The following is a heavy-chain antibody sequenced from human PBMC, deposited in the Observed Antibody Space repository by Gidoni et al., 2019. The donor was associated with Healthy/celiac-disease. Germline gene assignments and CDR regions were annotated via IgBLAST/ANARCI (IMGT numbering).Heavy chain of an antibody. Sequence: EVQLVESRGGLVQPGRSLRLSCAASGFTFDDYAMHWVRQAPGKGLEWVSGISWNSGSIGYADSVKGRFTISRDNAKNSLYLQMNSLRAEDTALYYCAKSYYYDSSGYPTSFDYWGQGTLVTVSS. CDR1: GFTFDDYA. J-gene: IGHJ4*02. V-gene: IGHV3-9*01. D-gene: IGHD3-22*01. CDR2: ISWNSGSI. CDR3: AKSYYYDSSGYPTSFDY.